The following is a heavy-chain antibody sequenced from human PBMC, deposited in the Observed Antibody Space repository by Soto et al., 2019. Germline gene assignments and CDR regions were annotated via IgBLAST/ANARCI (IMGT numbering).Heavy chain of an antibody. J-gene: IGHJ5*02. CDR2: SGST. V-gene: IGHV4-59*02. Sequence: QVQLQESGPGLVKPSETMSLTCTVYGGYVSSYYWSWIRQPPGKGLEWIWYSGSTNYNPSLKSRVTISVDTSKNQSSRNLSSVTAADTAVYYWARLSAGGLDPWGQGTLVTVAS. CDR3: ARLSAGGLDP. CDR1: GGYVSSYY. D-gene: IGHD6-19*01.